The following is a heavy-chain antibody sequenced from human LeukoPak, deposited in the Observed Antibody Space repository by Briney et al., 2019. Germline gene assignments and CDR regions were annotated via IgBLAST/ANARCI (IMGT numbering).Heavy chain of an antibody. CDR3: ARIRLPSHAIAAAGVNAFDI. D-gene: IGHD6-13*01. V-gene: IGHV2-70*11. CDR2: IDWDDDK. Sequence: SGPTLVNPTQTLTLTCTFSGFSLSTSGMCVSCIRQPPGKALEWLARIDWDDDKYYSTSLKTLLTISKDSSKNHVVLTITNLDPVDTSTYYCARIRLPSHAIAAAGVNAFDIWGQGTMVTVSS. CDR1: GFSLSTSGMC. J-gene: IGHJ3*02.